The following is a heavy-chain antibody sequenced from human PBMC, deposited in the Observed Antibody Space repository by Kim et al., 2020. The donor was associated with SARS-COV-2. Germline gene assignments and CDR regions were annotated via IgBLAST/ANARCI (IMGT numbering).Heavy chain of an antibody. V-gene: IGHV1-69*13. CDR1: GGTFSSYA. Sequence: SVKVSCKASGGTFSSYAISWVRQAPGQGLEWMGGIIPIFGTANYAQKFQGRVTITADESTSTAYMELSSLRSEDTAVYYCARSPPLHSGSYRLYFDYWGQRTLVTVSS. CDR3: ARSPPLHSGSYRLYFDY. D-gene: IGHD1-26*01. J-gene: IGHJ4*02. CDR2: IIPIFGTA.